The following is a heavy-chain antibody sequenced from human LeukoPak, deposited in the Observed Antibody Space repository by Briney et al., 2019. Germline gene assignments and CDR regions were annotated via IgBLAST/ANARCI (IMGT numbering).Heavy chain of an antibody. D-gene: IGHD3-3*01. CDR3: ARGILFSGRPTMFGEVANYYMDV. CDR1: ADSISNYY. CDR2: IYTSGTA. Sequence: SETLSLTCTVSADSISNYYWSWIRQPAGKGLEWIGRIYTSGTANYNPSLKSRVTMSVDASKNQFYLKVRSVTAADTAVYYCARGILFSGRPTMFGEVANYYMDVWGKGTVVTVSS. J-gene: IGHJ6*03. V-gene: IGHV4-4*07.